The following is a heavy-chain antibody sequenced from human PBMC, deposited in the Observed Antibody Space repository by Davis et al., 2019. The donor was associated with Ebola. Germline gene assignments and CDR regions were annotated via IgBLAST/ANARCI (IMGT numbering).Heavy chain of an antibody. V-gene: IGHV3-7*01. CDR1: GFTFSSYW. Sequence: GESLKISCAASGFTFSSYWMSWVRQAPGKGLEWVATIRQDGTERLYVDSVEGRFTISRDNAENSVFLQMDSLRVDDTAVYYCARSEDSSGYYIPDYWGQGTLVTVSS. CDR2: IRQDGTER. J-gene: IGHJ4*02. CDR3: ARSEDSSGYYIPDY. D-gene: IGHD3-22*01.